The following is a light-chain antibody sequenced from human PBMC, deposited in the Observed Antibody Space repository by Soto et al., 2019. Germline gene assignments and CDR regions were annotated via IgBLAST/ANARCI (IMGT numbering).Light chain of an antibody. V-gene: IGLV2-14*01. CDR2: EVS. CDR3: SSYTSSSTLV. CDR1: SSDVGGYNY. Sequence: QYALTQPASVSGSPGQSITISCTGNSSDVGGYNYVSWYQHHPGKAPKLMIYEVSNRPSGVSNRFSGSKSGNTASLTISGLQAEDEADYYCSSYTSSSTLVFGTGTKLTVL. J-gene: IGLJ1*01.